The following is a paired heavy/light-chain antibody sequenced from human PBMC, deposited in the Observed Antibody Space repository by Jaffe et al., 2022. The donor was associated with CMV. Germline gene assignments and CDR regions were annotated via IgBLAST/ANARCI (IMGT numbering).Heavy chain of an antibody. Sequence: EVRLVESGGLVVQPGGSLRLSCAASGFTFDDYTIHWVRLAPGKGLEWVSLISWNGASTYYADSVKGRFTISRDNSNDSLYLQMTSLRTEDTAVYYCVKGPGGRLDFFSYYMDVWGKGTTVTVSS. J-gene: IGHJ6*03. CDR3: VKGPGGRLDFFSYYMDV. CDR2: ISWNGAST. CDR1: GFTFDDYT. V-gene: IGHV3-43*01. D-gene: IGHD3-16*01.
Light chain of an antibody. V-gene: IGKV3-20*01. CDR1: QTVSTNF. Sequence: EIVLTQSPGTLSLSPGERATLSCRASQTVSTNFLAWYQHRPGQAPRLLIYGASRRATGIPDRFSGSGSGTDFTLTISSLEPEDFVVYYCQQYASSPPFTFGQGTKLEI. CDR3: QQYASSPPFT. J-gene: IGKJ2*01. CDR2: GAS.